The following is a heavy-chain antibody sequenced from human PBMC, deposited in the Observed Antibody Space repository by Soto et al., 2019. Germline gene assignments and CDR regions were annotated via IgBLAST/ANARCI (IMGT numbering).Heavy chain of an antibody. D-gene: IGHD2-15*01. CDR2: ISGSGGST. CDR3: AKVVREEGIVVVHYYYYYGMDV. J-gene: IGHJ6*02. CDR1: GFTFSSYA. V-gene: IGHV3-23*01. Sequence: GGSLRLSCAASGFTFSSYAMSWVRQAPGKGLEWVSAISGSGGSTYYADSVKGRFTISRDNSKNTLYLQMNSLRAEDTAVYYCAKVVREEGIVVVHYYYYYGMDVWGQGTTVTVSS.